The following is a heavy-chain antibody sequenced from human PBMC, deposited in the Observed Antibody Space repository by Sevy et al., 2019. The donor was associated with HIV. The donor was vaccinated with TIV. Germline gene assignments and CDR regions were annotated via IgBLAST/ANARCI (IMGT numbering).Heavy chain of an antibody. D-gene: IGHD3-22*01. CDR3: AGGRYDSSGSFDAFDI. J-gene: IGHJ3*02. CDR1: GITFSSYA. CDR2: IYGTAGVT. Sequence: GGSLRLSCAASGITFSSYAMNWVRQAPGKGLEWVSTIYGTAGVTYYADSVKGRFTISRDNSKNTLFLQMNSLGAEDTAIYYCAGGRYDSSGSFDAFDIWGQGTMVTVSS. V-gene: IGHV3-23*01.